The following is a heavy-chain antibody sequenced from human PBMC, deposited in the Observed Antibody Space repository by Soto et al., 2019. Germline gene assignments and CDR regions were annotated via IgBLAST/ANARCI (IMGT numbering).Heavy chain of an antibody. D-gene: IGHD3-22*01. CDR1: GYTFTSYG. CDR2: ISAYNGNT. J-gene: IGHJ4*02. V-gene: IGHV1-18*01. CDR3: ARDSRGSYYYDSSGYYPTFDY. Sequence: QVPLVQSGAEVKKPGASVKVSCKASGYTFTSYGISWVRQAPGQGLEWMGWISAYNGNTNYAQKLQGRVTMTTDTSTSTAYMELRSLRSDDTAVYYCARDSRGSYYYDSSGYYPTFDYWGQGTLVTVSS.